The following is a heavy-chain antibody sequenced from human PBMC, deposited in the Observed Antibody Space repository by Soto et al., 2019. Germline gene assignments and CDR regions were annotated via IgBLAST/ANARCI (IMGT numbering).Heavy chain of an antibody. J-gene: IGHJ4*02. CDR1: GFSFSTYW. CDR3: ARVRTIFGVLTYYFDY. V-gene: IGHV3-7*01. CDR2: IRLDGSEK. D-gene: IGHD3-3*01. Sequence: EVQLVESGGGLVQPGGSLRLSCAASGFSFSTYWMSWVRQAPGKGLEWVANIRLDGSEKYYVDSVKGRFTISRDNAKNSLYLQMNSLRAEDTAVYYCARVRTIFGVLTYYFDYWGQGTLVSVSP.